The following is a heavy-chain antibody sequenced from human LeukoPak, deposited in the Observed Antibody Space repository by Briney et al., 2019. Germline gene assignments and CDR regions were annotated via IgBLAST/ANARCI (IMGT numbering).Heavy chain of an antibody. CDR1: GFTFSNYA. J-gene: IGHJ5*02. V-gene: IGHV3-23*01. CDR2: ISGSGGST. CDR3: AKDVRRYCSSTSCYIDWFDP. D-gene: IGHD2-2*02. Sequence: GGSLRLSCAASGFTFSNYAMSWVRPAPGRGREWVSAISGSGGSTYYADSLKGRFTISRDNSKHTLYLQMNSLRAEDTAVYYCAKDVRRYCSSTSCYIDWFDPWGQGTLVTVSS.